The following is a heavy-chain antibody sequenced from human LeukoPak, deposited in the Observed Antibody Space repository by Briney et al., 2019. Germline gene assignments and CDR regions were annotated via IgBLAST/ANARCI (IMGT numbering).Heavy chain of an antibody. CDR1: GFTFSSYS. Sequence: GGSLRLSCAASGFTFSSYSMNWVRQAPGKGLEWVSSISSSSSYIYYADSVKGRFTISRDNAKNSLYLQMNSLRAEDTAVYYCARVSVDTAMVPLFDYWGQGTLVTVSS. D-gene: IGHD5-18*01. CDR3: ARVSVDTAMVPLFDY. J-gene: IGHJ4*02. V-gene: IGHV3-21*01. CDR2: ISSSSSYI.